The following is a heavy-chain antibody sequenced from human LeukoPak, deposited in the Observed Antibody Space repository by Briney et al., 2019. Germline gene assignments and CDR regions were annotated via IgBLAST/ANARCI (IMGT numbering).Heavy chain of an antibody. CDR3: ARVYSSGYYDDY. CDR1: GYTFTSYY. J-gene: IGHJ4*02. CDR2: INPSGDST. D-gene: IGHD3-22*01. Sequence: GASVKVSCKASGYTFTSYYMHWVRQAPGQGLEWMGIINPSGDSTSYAQKFQGRVTMTRDTSTSTVYMELSSLRSEDTAVYYCARVYSSGYYDDYWGQGTLVTVSS. V-gene: IGHV1-46*01.